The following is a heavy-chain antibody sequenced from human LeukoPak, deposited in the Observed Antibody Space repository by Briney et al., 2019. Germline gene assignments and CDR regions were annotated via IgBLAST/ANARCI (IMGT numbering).Heavy chain of an antibody. Sequence: SVKVSCKASGGTFSSYAISWVRQAPGQGLEWMGRIIPILGIANYAQKFQGRVTITADKSTSTAYMELSSLRSEDTAVYYCAQSIIIFGVVVYYYYGMDVWGQGTTVTVSS. V-gene: IGHV1-69*04. J-gene: IGHJ6*02. D-gene: IGHD3-3*01. CDR1: GGTFSSYA. CDR2: IIPILGIA. CDR3: AQSIIIFGVVVYYYYGMDV.